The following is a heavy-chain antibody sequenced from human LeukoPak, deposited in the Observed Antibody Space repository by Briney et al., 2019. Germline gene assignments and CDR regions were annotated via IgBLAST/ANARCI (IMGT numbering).Heavy chain of an antibody. D-gene: IGHD4/OR15-4a*01. CDR1: GFAFSNYE. CDR2: ISSSGGLT. V-gene: IGHV3-48*03. Sequence: GGSLRLSCAASGFAFSNYEMIWVRQAPGKEPEWVSYISSSGGLTYYADSVKDRFTVSRDNAKDSLFLHMNSLRVEDTAIYYCARDSLHDYGGTGYGYYFDYWGQGTLVTVPS. CDR3: ARDSLHDYGGTGYGYYFDY. J-gene: IGHJ4*02.